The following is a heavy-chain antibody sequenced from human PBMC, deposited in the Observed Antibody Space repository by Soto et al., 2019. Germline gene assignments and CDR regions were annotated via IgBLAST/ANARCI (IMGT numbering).Heavy chain of an antibody. CDR2: LYYSGNT. CDR3: ARHSSSTRGWFDP. V-gene: IGHV4-59*08. J-gene: IGHJ5*02. CDR1: GGSISNYY. Sequence: PSETLSLTCTVSGGSISNYYWSWIRQPPGKGLEWIGYLYYSGNTNYNPSLKSRVTIAVDTSKNQLSLKLTSVTAADTAVYYCARHSSSTRGWFDPWGQGTLVTVS. D-gene: IGHD6-13*01.